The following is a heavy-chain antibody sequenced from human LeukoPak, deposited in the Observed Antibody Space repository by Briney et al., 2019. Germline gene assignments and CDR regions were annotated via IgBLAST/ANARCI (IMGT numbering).Heavy chain of an antibody. V-gene: IGHV3-23*01. CDR3: AKWGYSYGRLHPNYMDV. CDR2: ISGSGGST. D-gene: IGHD5-18*01. J-gene: IGHJ6*03. Sequence: PGGSLRLSCAASGFTVSSNYMSWVRQAPGKGLEWVSAISGSGGSTYYADSVKGRFTISRDISKNTLYLQMNSLRAEDTAIYYCAKWGYSYGRLHPNYMDVWGKGTTVTVSS. CDR1: GFTVSSNY.